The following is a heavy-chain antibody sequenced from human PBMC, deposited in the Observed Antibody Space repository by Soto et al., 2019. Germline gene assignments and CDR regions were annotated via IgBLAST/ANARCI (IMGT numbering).Heavy chain of an antibody. Sequence: QVQLVQSGAEVKRPGASVTVSCRSSGDTFNDYYIHWVRQAPGQGLEWMGWINPTGGVTKYAQKFKGWVSMTRDTSIRTVYMQLSRLRSDDTAVYYCARESGGATATLDYYCFDMDVWGTGTTVTVSS. CDR3: ARESGGATATLDYYCFDMDV. CDR2: INPTGGVT. D-gene: IGHD5-12*01. V-gene: IGHV1-2*04. J-gene: IGHJ6*03. CDR1: GDTFNDYY.